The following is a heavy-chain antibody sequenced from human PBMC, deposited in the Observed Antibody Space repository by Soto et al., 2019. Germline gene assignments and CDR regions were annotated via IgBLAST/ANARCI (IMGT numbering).Heavy chain of an antibody. J-gene: IGHJ6*02. CDR3: ARVSDESFSYGDYVYYYYYGMDV. CDR1: GGAFRRYA. CDR2: IIPIFGTA. D-gene: IGHD4-17*01. Sequence: LVNVSFPASGGAFRRYAISWVRQAPGQGIEWMGGIIPIFGTANYAQKFQGRVTITADESTSTAYMALSSLRSEDTAVYYCARVSDESFSYGDYVYYYYYGMDVWVQGTTVTVSS. V-gene: IGHV1-69*13.